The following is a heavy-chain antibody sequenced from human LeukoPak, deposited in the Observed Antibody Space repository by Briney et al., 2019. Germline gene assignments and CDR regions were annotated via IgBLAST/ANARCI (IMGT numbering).Heavy chain of an antibody. D-gene: IGHD5-18*01. Sequence: ASVKVSCKASGYTFPSYFMHWVRQAPGQGLEWMGWINPNSGGTNYAQKFQGWVTMTRDTSISTAYMELSRLRSDDTAVYYCARVEPPGYSYGYWGQGTLVTVSS. CDR1: GYTFPSYF. V-gene: IGHV1-2*04. CDR3: ARVEPPGYSYGY. J-gene: IGHJ4*02. CDR2: INPNSGGT.